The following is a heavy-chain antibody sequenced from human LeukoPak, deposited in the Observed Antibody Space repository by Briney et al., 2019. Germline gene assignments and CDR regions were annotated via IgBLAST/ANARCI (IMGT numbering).Heavy chain of an antibody. V-gene: IGHV3-23*01. J-gene: IGHJ4*02. CDR1: GFTFSSYA. D-gene: IGHD2-15*01. CDR2: LSGSGAST. CDR3: AKQKGYCSGGSCYYSDY. Sequence: GGSLRLSCAASGFTFSSYAMSWVRQAPGKGLEWASTLSGSGASTSYADSVKGRFTISRDNSKNTLYLQMNSLRAEDTARYYCAKQKGYCSGGSCYYSDYWGQGTLVTVSS.